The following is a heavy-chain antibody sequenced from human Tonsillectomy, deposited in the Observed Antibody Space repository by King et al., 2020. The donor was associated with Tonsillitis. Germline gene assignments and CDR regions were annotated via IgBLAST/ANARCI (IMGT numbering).Heavy chain of an antibody. Sequence: VQLVESGGGLVQTGRSLRLSCAASGFTFDDYAMHWVRQAPGKGLEWVSGISWNSGSIAYADSVKGRFTISRDNAKNSLYLQMNSLMAEDTALYYCAKDHYGGNLGLFRYWGQGTLVTVAS. CDR1: GFTFDDYA. D-gene: IGHD4-23*01. J-gene: IGHJ4*02. V-gene: IGHV3-9*01. CDR3: AKDHYGGNLGLFRY. CDR2: ISWNSGSI.